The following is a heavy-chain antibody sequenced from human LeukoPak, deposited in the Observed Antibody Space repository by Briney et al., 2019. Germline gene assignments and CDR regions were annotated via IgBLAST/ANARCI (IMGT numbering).Heavy chain of an antibody. CDR3: ARRYYYNLGSFPFDF. D-gene: IGHD3-10*01. CDR2: IHNSGTT. CDR1: GGPFSGYF. J-gene: IGHJ4*02. V-gene: IGHV4-34*01. Sequence: SETLSLTCAVSGGPFSGYFWSWIRQSSGKGLEWIGEIHNSGTTNYNPSLNSRVTISEDTSKNQFYLNLSSVTAADTAVYYCARRYYYNLGSFPFDFWGQGTLVAVSS.